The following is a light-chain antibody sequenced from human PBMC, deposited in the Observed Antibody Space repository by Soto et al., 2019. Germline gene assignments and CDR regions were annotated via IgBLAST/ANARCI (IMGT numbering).Light chain of an antibody. V-gene: IGLV2-14*01. CDR2: EVS. CDR3: SSYTSSSTVV. J-gene: IGLJ2*01. Sequence: QSVLTQPASVSGSPGQSITISCTGTSSDVGGYNYGSWYQQHPGKAPKLMIYEVSNRPSGVSNRFSGSKSGNTASLTISGLQAEDEADYYCSSYTSSSTVVFGGGTKLTVL. CDR1: SSDVGGYNY.